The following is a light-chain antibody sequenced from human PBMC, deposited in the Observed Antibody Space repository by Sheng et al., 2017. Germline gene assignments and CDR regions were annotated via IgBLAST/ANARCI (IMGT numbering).Light chain of an antibody. CDR3: QQYGSLVT. CDR2: DAS. Sequence: EIVLTQSPGTLSLSPGERATLSCRASQSLTNNYLAWYQQKPGQAPRLLIHDASSRATGIPDRFSGSGSGTDFTLTISRLEPEDSAMYYCQQYGSLVTFGGGTNGGDQT. V-gene: IGKV3-20*01. J-gene: IGKJ4*01. CDR1: QSLTNNY.